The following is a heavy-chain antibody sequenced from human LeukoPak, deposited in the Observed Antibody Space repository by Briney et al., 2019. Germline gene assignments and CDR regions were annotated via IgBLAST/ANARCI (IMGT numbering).Heavy chain of an antibody. Sequence: GGSLRLSCAASGFTFSSYAMSWVRQAPGKGLEWVSAISGSGGSTYYADSVKGRFTISRDNSKNTLYLQMNSLRAEDTAVYYCAKSGYSSSDYYYYMDVWGKGTTVTVSS. CDR1: GFTFSSYA. J-gene: IGHJ6*03. CDR2: ISGSGGST. D-gene: IGHD6-6*01. V-gene: IGHV3-23*01. CDR3: AKSGYSSSDYYYYMDV.